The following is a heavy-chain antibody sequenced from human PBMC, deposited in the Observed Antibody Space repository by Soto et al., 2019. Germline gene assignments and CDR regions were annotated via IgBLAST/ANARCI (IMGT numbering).Heavy chain of an antibody. CDR1: GFTFSIYA. CDR3: ARYRGDGGYPFDF. Sequence: EVQLLESGGGLVQPGGSLHLSCAASGFTFSIYAMSWVRQAPGKGLEWVSAITGSGGSTYYADSVKGRFTISRDNSKSTLYVQMNSLGAEDTAVYYCARYRGDGGYPFDFWGQGTLVTVSS. V-gene: IGHV3-23*01. J-gene: IGHJ4*02. CDR2: ITGSGGST. D-gene: IGHD5-12*01.